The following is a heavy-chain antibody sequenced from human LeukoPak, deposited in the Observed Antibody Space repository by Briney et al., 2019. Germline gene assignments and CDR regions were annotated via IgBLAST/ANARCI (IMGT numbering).Heavy chain of an antibody. D-gene: IGHD3-10*01. CDR2: IYYSGST. J-gene: IGHJ4*02. CDR3: ARVRRGSGSYKFDS. CDR1: GGSMRSYY. Sequence: PSETLSLTCTVSGGSMRSYYWSWIRQPPGKGLEWIGYIYYSGSTNYNPSLKSRVTISVDTSKKQFSLKLSSVTAADTAVYYCARVRRGSGSYKFDSWGQGTLVTVSS. V-gene: IGHV4-59*01.